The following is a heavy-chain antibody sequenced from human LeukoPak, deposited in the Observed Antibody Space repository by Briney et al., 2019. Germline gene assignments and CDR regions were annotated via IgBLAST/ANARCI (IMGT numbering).Heavy chain of an antibody. CDR2: ISYSGST. CDR3: ARLLNNDNAGDPDTFDM. J-gene: IGHJ3*02. CDR1: YDSISRYY. V-gene: IGHV4-59*08. Sequence: PSETLSLTCSVSYDSISRYYWSWIRQPPGKGLEWIGYISYSGSTRYNPSFQSRVTISMEMSKTHFSLKLTSVTAAYPAAYYCARLLNNDNAGDPDTFDMWGPGTMVTVSS. D-gene: IGHD4-17*01.